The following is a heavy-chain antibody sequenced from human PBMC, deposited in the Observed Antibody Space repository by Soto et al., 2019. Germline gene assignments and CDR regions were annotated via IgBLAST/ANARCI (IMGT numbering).Heavy chain of an antibody. CDR1: GFTFSSYA. Sequence: EVQLLESGGGLVQPGGSLRLSCAASGFTFSSYAMSWVSQAPGKGLEWVSAISGSGGSTYYADSVKGRFTISRDNSKNTLYLQMNSLRAEDTAVYYCAKLYGGQYYYYGMYVWGQGTTVTVSS. CDR3: AKLYGGQYYYYGMYV. J-gene: IGHJ6*02. D-gene: IGHD4-17*01. CDR2: ISGSGGST. V-gene: IGHV3-23*01.